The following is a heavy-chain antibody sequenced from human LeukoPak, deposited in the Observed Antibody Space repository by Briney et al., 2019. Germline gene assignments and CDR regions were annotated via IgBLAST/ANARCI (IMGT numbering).Heavy chain of an antibody. CDR3: ARTRYCSSTSCYSWFDP. CDR1: GFTFSDYY. D-gene: IGHD2-2*02. CDR2: ISSSGSTI. Sequence: GGSLRLSCAASGFTFSDYYMSWIRQAPGKGLEWVSYISSSGSTIYYADSVKGRFTISRDNAKNSLYLQMNSLRAENTAVYYCARTRYCSSTSCYSWFDPWGQGTLVTVSS. J-gene: IGHJ5*02. V-gene: IGHV3-11*01.